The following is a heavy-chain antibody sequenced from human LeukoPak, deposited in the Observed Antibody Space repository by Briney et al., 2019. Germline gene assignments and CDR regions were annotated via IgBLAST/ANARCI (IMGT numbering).Heavy chain of an antibody. D-gene: IGHD1-26*01. Sequence: GGSLRLSCAASGFTFSRYWMHWVRQAPGKGLMWVSRISPDGSTTLYADSVKGRFTISRDNSKNTLYLQMNSLRAEDTAVYFCAKSQDGGRLFHFDYWGQGTLVTVSS. CDR2: ISPDGSTT. CDR3: AKSQDGGRLFHFDY. J-gene: IGHJ4*02. V-gene: IGHV3-74*03. CDR1: GFTFSRYW.